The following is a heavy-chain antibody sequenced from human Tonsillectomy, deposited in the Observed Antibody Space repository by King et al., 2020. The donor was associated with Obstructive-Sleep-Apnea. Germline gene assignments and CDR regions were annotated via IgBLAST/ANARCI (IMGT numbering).Heavy chain of an antibody. CDR3: ARKGGMALAEGWFDP. J-gene: IGHJ5*02. V-gene: IGHV3-33*01. CDR2: VRFDGSNR. D-gene: IGHD6-19*01. CDR1: GFKFSSFG. Sequence: VQLVESGGGVVQPGRSLRLSCAASGFKFSSFGMHWVRQVPGKGLEWVAGVRFDGSNRDYGDSVKGRFTISRDNSKDKVYLQMNSLRVEDTAVYYCARKGGMALAEGWFDPWGQGTLVSVSS.